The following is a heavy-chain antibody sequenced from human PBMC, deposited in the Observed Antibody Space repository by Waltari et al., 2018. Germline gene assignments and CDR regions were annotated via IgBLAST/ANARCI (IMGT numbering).Heavy chain of an antibody. CDR3: AGSVVTRDAFDI. J-gene: IGHJ3*02. V-gene: IGHV4-38-2*01. CDR2: IYHRGST. Sequence: QVQLQESGPGLVKPSETLSLTCAVSGYSISSGSSWGWIRQPPGKGLEWIGSIYHRGSTYYNPSIKSRVTISVDTSKNQFSLKLSSVTAADTAVYYCAGSVVTRDAFDIWGQGTMVTVSS. D-gene: IGHD2-2*01. CDR1: GYSISSGSS.